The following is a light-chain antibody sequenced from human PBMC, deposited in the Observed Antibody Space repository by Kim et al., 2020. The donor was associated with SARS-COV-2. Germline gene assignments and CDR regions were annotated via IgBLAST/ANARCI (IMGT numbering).Light chain of an antibody. J-gene: IGKJ4*01. V-gene: IGKV3-11*01. Sequence: LSPGERATLACRASKTTWNSLAWYQQKPGQAPRLLIYDASNRATGIPARCSGSGSGTDFTLTISSLEPEDFAVYYCQHRYNWPLTFGGGTKLEI. CDR2: DAS. CDR3: QHRYNWPLT. CDR1: KTTWNS.